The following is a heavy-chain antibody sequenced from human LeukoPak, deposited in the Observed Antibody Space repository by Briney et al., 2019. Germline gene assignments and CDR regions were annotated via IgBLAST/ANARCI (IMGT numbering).Heavy chain of an antibody. V-gene: IGHV3-30*18. D-gene: IGHD3-3*01. CDR3: AKDPRLFWMGGYFDY. J-gene: IGHJ4*02. Sequence: GGSLRLSCAASGFTFSSYGMHWVRQAPGKGLEWVAVISYDGSNKYYADSVKGRFTISRDNSKNTLYLQMNSLRAEDTAAYYCAKDPRLFWMGGYFDYWRQGTLVTVSS. CDR1: GFTFSSYG. CDR2: ISYDGSNK.